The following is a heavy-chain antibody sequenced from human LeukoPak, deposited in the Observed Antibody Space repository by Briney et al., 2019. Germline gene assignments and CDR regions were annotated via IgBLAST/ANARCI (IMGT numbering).Heavy chain of an antibody. CDR3: ARILSLGGPLDY. CDR2: INPNSGGT. Sequence: ASVKVSCKASGYTFTGYYMHWVRQAPGQGLEWMGWINPNSGGTNYAQKFQGRVTMTRDTSISTAYMELSRLRSDDTAVYYRARILSLGGPLDYWGQGTLVTVSS. CDR1: GYTFTGYY. V-gene: IGHV1-2*02. J-gene: IGHJ4*02. D-gene: IGHD3-16*01.